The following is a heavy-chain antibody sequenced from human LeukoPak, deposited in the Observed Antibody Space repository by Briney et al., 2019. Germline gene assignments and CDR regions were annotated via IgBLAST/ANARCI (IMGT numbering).Heavy chain of an antibody. CDR1: GYTFSGYD. J-gene: IGHJ3*02. Sequence: ASVKVSCKASGYTFSGYDIQWVRQAPGQGLEWMGWINPNSGGTDSAQKFQDRVTMARDTSIPTAYMELSRLISDDTAVYYCARSRDDAFDIWGQGTMVTVSS. V-gene: IGHV1-2*02. CDR2: INPNSGGT. CDR3: ARSRDDAFDI.